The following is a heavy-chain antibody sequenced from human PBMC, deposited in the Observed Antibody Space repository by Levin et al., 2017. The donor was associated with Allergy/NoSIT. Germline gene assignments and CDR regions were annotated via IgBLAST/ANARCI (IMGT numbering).Heavy chain of an antibody. J-gene: IGHJ4*02. CDR3: ARALRYGSGSYYFDS. V-gene: IGHV4-34*12. CDR2: ILQSGST. CDR1: GGSFGGYY. Sequence: GSLRLSCVVSGGSFGGYYWSWIRQPPGKGLEWIGEILQSGSTYYEPSLKLSLKSRVTISVDTSKNQFSLKLTSLTAADTAVYYCARALRYGSGSYYFDSWGQGTLVTVSS. D-gene: IGHD3-10*01.